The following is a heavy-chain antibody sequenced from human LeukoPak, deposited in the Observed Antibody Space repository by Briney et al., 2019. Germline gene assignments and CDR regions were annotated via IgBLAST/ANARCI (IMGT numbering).Heavy chain of an antibody. J-gene: IGHJ4*02. CDR2: IRYDGSNK. Sequence: GGSLRLSCAASGFTFSSYGMHWVRQAPGKGLEWLAFIRYDGSNKYYADSVKGRFTISRDNSKNTLYLQMNSLRAEDTAVYYCAKSLNGWLRPSDYWGQGTLVTVSS. CDR1: GFTFSSYG. CDR3: AKSLNGWLRPSDY. D-gene: IGHD5-12*01. V-gene: IGHV3-30*02.